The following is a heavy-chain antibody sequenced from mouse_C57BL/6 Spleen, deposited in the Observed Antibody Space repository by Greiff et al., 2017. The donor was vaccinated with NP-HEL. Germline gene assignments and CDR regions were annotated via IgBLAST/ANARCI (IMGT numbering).Heavy chain of an antibody. D-gene: IGHD2-4*01. CDR1: GYSITSGYY. J-gene: IGHJ4*01. Sequence: EVKLMESGPGLVKPSPSLSLTCSVTGYSITSGYYWNWIRQFPGNKLEWMGYISYDGSNNYNPSLKNRISITRDTSKNQFFLKLNSVTTEDTATYYCARDRGLRNAMDYWGQGTSVTVSS. CDR2: ISYDGSN. V-gene: IGHV3-6*01. CDR3: ARDRGLRNAMDY.